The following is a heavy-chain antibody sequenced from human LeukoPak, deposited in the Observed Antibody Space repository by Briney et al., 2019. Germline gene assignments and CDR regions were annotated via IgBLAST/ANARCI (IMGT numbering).Heavy chain of an antibody. V-gene: IGHV4-59*12. J-gene: IGHJ3*02. CDR2: IYYSGST. CDR3: ASSMWDQGAFDI. Sequence: SETLSLTCTVSGDSFRSYYWNWIRQPPGKGLEWIGYIYYSGSTNYNPSLKSRVTISVDTSKNQFSLKLSSVTAADTAVYYCASSMWDQGAFDIWGQGTMVTVSS. CDR1: GDSFRSYY. D-gene: IGHD1-26*01.